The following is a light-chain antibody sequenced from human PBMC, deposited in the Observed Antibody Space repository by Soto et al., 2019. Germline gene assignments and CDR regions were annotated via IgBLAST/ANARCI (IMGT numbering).Light chain of an antibody. CDR3: QSYDSSRSPLYV. J-gene: IGLJ1*01. CDR2: ANN. V-gene: IGLV1-40*01. Sequence: QAVLTQPLSVSVAPAQRVSISCTGSSSNIGAGYDVHWYQHLPGTAPKLLIYANNNRPSGVPDRFSGSKSGTSASLAITGLQAEDEADYYCQSYDSSRSPLYVFGTGTKVTVL. CDR1: SSNIGAGYD.